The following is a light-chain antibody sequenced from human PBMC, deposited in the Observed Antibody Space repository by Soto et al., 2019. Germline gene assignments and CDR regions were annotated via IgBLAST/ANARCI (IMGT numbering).Light chain of an antibody. V-gene: IGKV3-15*01. Sequence: EKVMTQSPATLSVSPGERATLYCRASQSVSSNLAWYQQKPGQAPRLLIYDASTRATGIPARFSGSGSGTEFTLTISILQSEDLAVYYCHQYDDWPEKFGQGTKVEIK. J-gene: IGKJ1*01. CDR3: HQYDDWPEK. CDR2: DAS. CDR1: QSVSSN.